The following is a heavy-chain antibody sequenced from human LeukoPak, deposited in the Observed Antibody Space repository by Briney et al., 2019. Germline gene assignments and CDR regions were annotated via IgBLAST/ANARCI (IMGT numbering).Heavy chain of an antibody. CDR3: ARTQEAGYSSGWYDSYYYYYMDV. J-gene: IGHJ6*03. CDR1: GGSISSYY. Sequence: PSETLSLTCTVSGGSISSYYWSWIRQPPGKGLEWIGYIHYTGSTNYNPSLKSRVTISVDTSKNQFSLKLSSVTAADTAVYCCARTQEAGYSSGWYDSYYYYYMDVWGKGTTVTISS. D-gene: IGHD6-19*01. CDR2: IHYTGST. V-gene: IGHV4-59*01.